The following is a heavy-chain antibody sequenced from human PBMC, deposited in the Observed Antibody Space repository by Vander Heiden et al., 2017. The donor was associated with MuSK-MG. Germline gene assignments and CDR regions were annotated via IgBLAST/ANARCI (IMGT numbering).Heavy chain of an antibody. CDR3: ARRNDGGNSVAFDI. V-gene: IGHV5-51*03. CDR1: GYTFSSFY. CDR2: IYPGDSNT. D-gene: IGHD2-21*02. J-gene: IGHJ3*02. Sequence: EVQLVQSGAEVKKPGESLKISCKGSGYTFSSFYIGWVRQMPGKGLEWMGIIYPGDSNTIYSPSFQGQVTISADKSINTAYLRWSSLKASDTAMYYCARRNDGGNSVAFDIWGPGTMVTVSS.